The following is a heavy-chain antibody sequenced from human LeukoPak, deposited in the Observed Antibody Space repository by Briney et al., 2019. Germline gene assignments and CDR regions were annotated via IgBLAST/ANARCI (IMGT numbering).Heavy chain of an antibody. Sequence: GGSLRLSCAASGFTFSDYYMSWIRQAPGKGLEWVSYISSSGSTIYYADSVKGRFTISRDNAKNSLYLQMNGLRAEDTAVYYCARDRHYDSSGYVAYWGQGTLVTVSS. CDR1: GFTFSDYY. D-gene: IGHD3-22*01. CDR3: ARDRHYDSSGYVAY. V-gene: IGHV3-11*01. J-gene: IGHJ4*02. CDR2: ISSSGSTI.